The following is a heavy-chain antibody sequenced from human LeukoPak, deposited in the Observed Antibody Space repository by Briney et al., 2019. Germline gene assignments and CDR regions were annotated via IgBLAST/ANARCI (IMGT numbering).Heavy chain of an antibody. V-gene: IGHV4-4*07. Sequence: PSETLSLTCTVSGDSIDIYYWSWIRQPAGKGLEWIGRIHTSGSTKYNPSLKGRVTMSVDTSKNQFSLKLSSVTAADSAVYYCARGGYSYGLPFDYWGQGTLVTVSS. CDR3: ARGGYSYGLPFDY. D-gene: IGHD5-18*01. CDR2: IHTSGST. J-gene: IGHJ4*02. CDR1: GDSIDIYY.